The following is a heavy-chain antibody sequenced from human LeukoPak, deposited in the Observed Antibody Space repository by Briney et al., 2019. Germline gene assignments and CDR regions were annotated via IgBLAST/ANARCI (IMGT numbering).Heavy chain of an antibody. Sequence: SETLSLTCTVSGGSISSGSYYWSWIRQPAGKGLEWIGRIYTSGSTNYNPSLKSRVTISVDTSKNQFSLKLSSVTPEDTAVYYCARDVREAAAGATYYYYMDVWGKGTTVTISS. CDR2: IYTSGST. D-gene: IGHD6-13*01. CDR3: ARDVREAAAGATYYYYMDV. J-gene: IGHJ6*03. CDR1: GGSISSGSYY. V-gene: IGHV4-61*02.